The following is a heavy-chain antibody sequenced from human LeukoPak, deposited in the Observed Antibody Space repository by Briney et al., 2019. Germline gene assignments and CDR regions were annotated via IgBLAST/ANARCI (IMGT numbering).Heavy chain of an antibody. Sequence: ASVKVSCKASGYTFTGYYTHWVRQAPGQGLEWMGWINPNSGGTNYAQKFQGRVTMTRDTSISTAYMELSRLRSDDTAVYYCARASDHYYYMDVWGKGTTVTVSS. D-gene: IGHD2-21*02. J-gene: IGHJ6*03. CDR3: ARASDHYYYMDV. CDR1: GYTFTGYY. V-gene: IGHV1-2*02. CDR2: INPNSGGT.